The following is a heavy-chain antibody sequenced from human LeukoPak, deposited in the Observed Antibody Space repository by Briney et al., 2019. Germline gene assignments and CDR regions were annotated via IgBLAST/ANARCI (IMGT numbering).Heavy chain of an antibody. J-gene: IGHJ4*02. CDR3: ARRRVTMVRGVDITSYYFDY. CDR1: GFTFDDYG. D-gene: IGHD3-10*01. Sequence: GGSLRLSCAASGFTFDDYGMSWVRQAPGKGLEWISGINWNGGSTGYADSVKGRFTISRDNAKNSLFLQMNSLRAEDTALYYCARRRVTMVRGVDITSYYFDYWGQGTLVTVSS. V-gene: IGHV3-20*04. CDR2: INWNGGST.